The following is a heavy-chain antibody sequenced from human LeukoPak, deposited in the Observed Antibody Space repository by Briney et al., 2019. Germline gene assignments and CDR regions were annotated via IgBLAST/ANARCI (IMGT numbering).Heavy chain of an antibody. CDR2: IYYSGST. J-gene: IGHJ4*02. CDR3: TRDRYDFWSGYLAGVPKFYFDY. Sequence: PSETLSLTCTVSGGSISSSNYYWGWIRQPPGRGLEWIGSIYYSGSTYYNPSLKSRVTISLDTSKNQFSLKLSSVTAADTAVYYCTRDRYDFWSGYLAGVPKFYFDYWGQGTLVTVSS. V-gene: IGHV4-39*07. D-gene: IGHD3-3*01. CDR1: GGSISSSNYY.